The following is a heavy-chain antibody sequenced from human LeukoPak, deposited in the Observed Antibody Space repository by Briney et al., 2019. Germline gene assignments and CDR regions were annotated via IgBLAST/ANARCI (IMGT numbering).Heavy chain of an antibody. CDR1: GGSISSSNW. Sequence: PSGTLSLTCAVSGGSISSSNWWSWVRQPPGKGLEGIGEIYHSGSTNYNRSLKSRVTISVDKSKNQFSLKLSSVTAADTAVYYCARGGSVAGPSYFDYWGQGTLVTVSS. CDR2: IYHSGST. V-gene: IGHV4-4*02. CDR3: ARGGSVAGPSYFDY. J-gene: IGHJ4*02. D-gene: IGHD6-19*01.